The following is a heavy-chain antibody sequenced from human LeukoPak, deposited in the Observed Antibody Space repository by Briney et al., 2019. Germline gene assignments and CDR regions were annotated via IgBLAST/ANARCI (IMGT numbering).Heavy chain of an antibody. CDR1: GGSFSSNY. D-gene: IGHD2-15*01. CDR2: INHSGST. CDR3: VSGSPYCSGGRCVNFYY. Sequence: PSETLSLTCALDGGSFSSNYWSWVRQPPGKGLEWIGEINHSGSTNYNPSLKSRVTISVDTSKNQFSLKLSSVIAADTAVYYCVSGSPYCSGGRCVNFYYWGQGTLVTVSS. J-gene: IGHJ4*02. V-gene: IGHV4-34*01.